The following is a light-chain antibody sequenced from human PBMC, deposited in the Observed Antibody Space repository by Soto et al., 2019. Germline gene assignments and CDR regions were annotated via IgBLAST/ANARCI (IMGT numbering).Light chain of an antibody. Sequence: QSALTQPPSASGPPGQSVTISCTATSSDVGGYNYVSWYQQHPGNAPKLMLYEVSKRPSGVPDRFSDSKSGNTASLTVSGLQAEDEADYYCRSYAGSDYVFGTGTKVTVL. CDR1: SSDVGGYNY. J-gene: IGLJ1*01. CDR3: RSYAGSDYV. CDR2: EVS. V-gene: IGLV2-8*01.